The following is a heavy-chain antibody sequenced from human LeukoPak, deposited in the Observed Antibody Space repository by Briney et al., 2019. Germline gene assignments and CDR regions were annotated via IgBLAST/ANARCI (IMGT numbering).Heavy chain of an antibody. CDR3: ARAPGLSSGWKINYYYYGMDV. J-gene: IGHJ6*02. D-gene: IGHD6-19*01. CDR2: IYYSGST. Sequence: SETLSLTCTVSGGSISSYYWSRIRQPPGKGLEWIGYIYYSGSTNYNPSLKSRVTISVDTSKNQFSLKLSSVTAADTAVYYCARAPGLSSGWKINYYYYGMDVWGQGTTVTVSS. V-gene: IGHV4-59*01. CDR1: GGSISSYY.